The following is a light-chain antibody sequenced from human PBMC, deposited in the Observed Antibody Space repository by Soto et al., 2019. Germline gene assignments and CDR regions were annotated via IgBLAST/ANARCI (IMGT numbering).Light chain of an antibody. Sequence: ILLTQSPTTLPLSPGERATLSCRASQSVSTYFAWYQQKPGQAPRLLIYDASTRAADIPARFSGSGSGTDFTLTISSLEPEDFAVYYCQQRSDWPLTFGGGTKVEIK. J-gene: IGKJ4*01. CDR1: QSVSTY. CDR2: DAS. CDR3: QQRSDWPLT. V-gene: IGKV3-11*01.